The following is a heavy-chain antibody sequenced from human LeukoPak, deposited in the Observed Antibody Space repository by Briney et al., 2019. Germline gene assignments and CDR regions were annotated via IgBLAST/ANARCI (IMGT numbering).Heavy chain of an antibody. J-gene: IGHJ4*02. Sequence: ASVKVSCKASGYGFSSYGISWVRQAPGQGLEWMGWISAYSGNTKYAQKFQGRVTMTTDTSTGTAYIELRSLRSDDTAVYYCARGPMYSTSYYAPDYWGQGTPVTVSS. V-gene: IGHV1-18*01. D-gene: IGHD6-13*01. CDR3: ARGPMYSTSYYAPDY. CDR1: GYGFSSYG. CDR2: ISAYSGNT.